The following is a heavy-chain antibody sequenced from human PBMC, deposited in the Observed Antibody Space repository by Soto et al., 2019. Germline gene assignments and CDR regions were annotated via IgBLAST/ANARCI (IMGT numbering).Heavy chain of an antibody. CDR3: ARAGGSSWYAGWYFDL. CDR1: GYTFTGYY. D-gene: IGHD6-13*01. Sequence: QVQLVQSGAEVKKPGASVKVSCKASGYTFTGYYMHWVRQAPGQGLEGMGWINPNSGGTNYAQKFQGWVTMTRDTSISTAYMELSRLRSDDTAVYYCARAGGSSWYAGWYFDLWGRGTLVTVSS. J-gene: IGHJ2*01. V-gene: IGHV1-2*04. CDR2: INPNSGGT.